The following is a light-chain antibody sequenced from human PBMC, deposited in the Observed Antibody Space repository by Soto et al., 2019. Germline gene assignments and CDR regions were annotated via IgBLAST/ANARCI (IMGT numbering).Light chain of an antibody. V-gene: IGKV3-11*01. CDR2: DAS. CDR1: QSVSDK. J-gene: IGKJ5*01. CDR3: QQRSNWIT. Sequence: EIVMTQSPATVSVSPGERATLSCRASQSVSDKLAWYQQKPGQAPRLLIYDASNRATGIPARFSGSGSGTDFTLTISSLEPEDFAVYYCQQRSNWITFGQGTRLEIK.